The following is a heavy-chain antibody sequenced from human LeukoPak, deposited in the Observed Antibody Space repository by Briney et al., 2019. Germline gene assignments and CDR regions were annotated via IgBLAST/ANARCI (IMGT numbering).Heavy chain of an antibody. CDR2: IYYSGST. CDR1: GGSISSYY. Sequence: SETLSLTCTVSGGSISSYYWSWIRQPPGKGLEWIGYIYYSGSTNYNPSLKSRVTISVDTSKNQFSLKLSSVTAADTAVYYCARDIPLYGDYPYYFDYWGQGTLVTVSS. CDR3: ARDIPLYGDYPYYFDY. V-gene: IGHV4-59*01. J-gene: IGHJ4*02. D-gene: IGHD4-17*01.